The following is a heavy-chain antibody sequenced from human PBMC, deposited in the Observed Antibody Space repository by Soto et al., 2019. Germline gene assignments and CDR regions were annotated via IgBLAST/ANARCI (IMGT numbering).Heavy chain of an antibody. J-gene: IGHJ5*02. CDR1: GWTFYESA. D-gene: IGHD3-10*01. V-gene: IGHV3-20*04. CDR3: ARVKLAGTHNWFDP. CDR2: INWNGGST. Sequence: GALTLSCAASGWTFYESAMSWVRQAPGKGLEWVSGINWNGGSTGYADSVKGRFTISRDNAKNSLYLQMNSLSAEDTALYYCARVKLAGTHNWFDPWGQGTLVTVSS.